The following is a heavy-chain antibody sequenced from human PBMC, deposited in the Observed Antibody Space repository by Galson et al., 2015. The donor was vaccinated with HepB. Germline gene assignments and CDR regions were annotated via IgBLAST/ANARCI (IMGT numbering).Heavy chain of an antibody. CDR2: ISYDGSNK. D-gene: IGHD2-8*01. J-gene: IGHJ3*02. Sequence: SLRLSCAAPGFTFSSYAMHWVRQAPGKGLEWVAVISYDGSNKYYADSVKGRFTISRDNSKNTLYLQMNSLRAEDTAVYYCARDILMVYASHAFDIWGQGTMVTVS. CDR1: GFTFSSYA. V-gene: IGHV3-30-3*01. CDR3: ARDILMVYASHAFDI.